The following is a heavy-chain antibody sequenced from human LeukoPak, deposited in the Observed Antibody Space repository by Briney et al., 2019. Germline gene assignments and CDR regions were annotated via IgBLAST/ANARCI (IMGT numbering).Heavy chain of an antibody. Sequence: GGSLRLSCAASGFAFNTYWMHWVRQAPGKGLEWVSLITSDGVTTKYADSVKGRFTISRDNAKNTVYLQMDSLRAEDAAVYYCARDTYYIMHLWAKGPRSPSP. CDR2: ITSDGVTT. CDR3: ARDTYYIMHL. V-gene: IGHV3-74*03. CDR1: GFAFNTYW. J-gene: IGHJ6*02.